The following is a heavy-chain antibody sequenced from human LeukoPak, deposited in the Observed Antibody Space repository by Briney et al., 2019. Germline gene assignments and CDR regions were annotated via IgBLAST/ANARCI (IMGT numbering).Heavy chain of an antibody. CDR3: ARDGSGYSSSWYWDY. V-gene: IGHV4-4*02. CDR2: ISHSGST. D-gene: IGHD6-13*01. CDR1: GGSISSTNW. Sequence: KPSETLSLTCAVSGGSISSTNWWSWVRQPPGKGLEWIGEISHSGSTNYNPSLKSRVTISVDKSKNQFSLKLSSVTAADTAVYYCARDGSGYSSSWYWDYWGQGTLVTVSS. J-gene: IGHJ4*02.